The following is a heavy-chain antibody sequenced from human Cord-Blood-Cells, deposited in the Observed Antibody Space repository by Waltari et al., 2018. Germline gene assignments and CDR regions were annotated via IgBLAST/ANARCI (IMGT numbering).Heavy chain of an antibody. CDR2: ISAYNGNT. CDR3: ARYYDFWSGYCYGMDV. D-gene: IGHD3-3*01. Sequence: QVQLVQSGAEVKKPGASVKVSCKASGYTFTSYGISWVRQAPGQGLEWMGWISAYNGNTNYAQKLQGRFTITTDTSTSTAYMVLRSLRSDDTAVYYCARYYDFWSGYCYGMDVWGQGTTVTVSS. CDR1: GYTFTSYG. V-gene: IGHV1-18*01. J-gene: IGHJ6*02.